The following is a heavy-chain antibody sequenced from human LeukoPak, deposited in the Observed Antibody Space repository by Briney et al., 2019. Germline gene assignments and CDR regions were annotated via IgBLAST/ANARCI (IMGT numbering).Heavy chain of an antibody. J-gene: IGHJ4*02. Sequence: PGGSLRLSCAASGFTFSSYAMSWVRQAPGKGLEWVSGLSGSGGTTYYADSVKGRFTISRDNSKNTLYLQMNSLRAEDTAVNYCAKARGGYPTFDYWGQGTLVTVSS. CDR1: GFTFSSYA. CDR2: LSGSGGTT. D-gene: IGHD1-26*01. CDR3: AKARGGYPTFDY. V-gene: IGHV3-23*01.